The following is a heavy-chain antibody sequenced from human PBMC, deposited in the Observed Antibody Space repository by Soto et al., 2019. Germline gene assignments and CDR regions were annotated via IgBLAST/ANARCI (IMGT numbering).Heavy chain of an antibody. D-gene: IGHD1-26*01. J-gene: IGHJ5*02. CDR3: ARGGSYTRDNWFDP. V-gene: IGHV4-61*01. CDR2: IYYSGST. CDR1: GGSVSSGSNY. Sequence: TSETLSLTCTVSGGSVSSGSNYWSWIRQPPGKGLEWIGYIYYSGSTNYNPSLKSRVTISVDTSKNQFSLKLSSVTAADTGVFYCARGGSYTRDNWFDPWGQGTLVTVSS.